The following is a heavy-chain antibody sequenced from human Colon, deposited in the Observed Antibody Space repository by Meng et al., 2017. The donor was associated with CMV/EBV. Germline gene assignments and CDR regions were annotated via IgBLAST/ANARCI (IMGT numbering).Heavy chain of an antibody. CDR3: AKNTRGIVAWPDP. CDR1: GFTFSTYV. D-gene: IGHD2-15*01. Sequence: GSLRLSCVASGFTFSTYVMSWIRQVSGKEPEWVASVSGNGRINYADSVKGRFVISRDNSKNSVFLQMNDLRVEDTAMYFCAKNTRGIVAWPDPWGQGTLVTVSS. CDR2: VSGNGRI. J-gene: IGHJ5*02. V-gene: IGHV3-23*01.